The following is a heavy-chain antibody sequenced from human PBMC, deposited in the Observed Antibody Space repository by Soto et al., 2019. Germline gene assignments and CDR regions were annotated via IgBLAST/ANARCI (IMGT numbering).Heavy chain of an antibody. V-gene: IGHV3-30*03. CDR1: GFTFSSYG. Sequence: QVQLVESGGGVVQPGRSLRLSCAASGFTFSSYGMHWVRQAPGKGLEWVAVISYDGSNKYYADSVKGRFTISRDNSKNTLYLQMNSLRAEDTAVYYCRGSGHDLDYWGQGTLVTVSS. J-gene: IGHJ4*02. D-gene: IGHD5-12*01. CDR2: ISYDGSNK. CDR3: RGSGHDLDY.